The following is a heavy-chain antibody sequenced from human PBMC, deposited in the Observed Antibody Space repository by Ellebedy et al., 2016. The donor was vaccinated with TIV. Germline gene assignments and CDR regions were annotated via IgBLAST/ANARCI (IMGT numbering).Heavy chain of an antibody. V-gene: IGHV3-21*01. CDR1: GSTFSDVR. CDR3: ATSRARVY. Sequence: GESLKISCAASGSTFSDVRMNWVRQAPGKGLAWVSSISSSGSYLYYADSVKGRFTISRDNAKNSLYLQMNSLRVDDTAVYYCATSRARVYWGQGTLVTVSS. CDR2: ISSSGSYL. J-gene: IGHJ4*02.